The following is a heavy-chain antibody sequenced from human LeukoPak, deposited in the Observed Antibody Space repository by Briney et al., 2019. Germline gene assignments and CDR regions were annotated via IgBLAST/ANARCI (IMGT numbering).Heavy chain of an antibody. V-gene: IGHV3-23*01. J-gene: IGHJ4*02. CDR1: GFTFSSYA. D-gene: IGHD3-22*01. CDR3: AKEKVVVITITSFDY. CDR2: ISGRDGST. Sequence: PGGSLRLSCAASGFTFSSYAMSWVRQAPGKGLEWVSSISGRDGSTYYADSVKGRFTISRDNSKNTLYLQMNSLRAEDTAVYYCAKEKVVVITITSFDYWGQGTLVTVSS.